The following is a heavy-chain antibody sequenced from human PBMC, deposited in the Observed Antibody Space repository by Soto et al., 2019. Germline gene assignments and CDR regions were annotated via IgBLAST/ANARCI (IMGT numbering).Heavy chain of an antibody. CDR2: IIPILGIA. D-gene: IGHD2-2*01. Sequence: SVKVSCKASGGTFSSYTISWVRQAPGQGLEWMGRIIPILGIANYAQKFQGRVTITADKSTSTAYMELSSLRSEDTAVYYCARGFACSSTSCYVRYYYYYMDVWGKGTTVTVS. J-gene: IGHJ6*03. CDR1: GGTFSSYT. CDR3: ARGFACSSTSCYVRYYYYYMDV. V-gene: IGHV1-69*02.